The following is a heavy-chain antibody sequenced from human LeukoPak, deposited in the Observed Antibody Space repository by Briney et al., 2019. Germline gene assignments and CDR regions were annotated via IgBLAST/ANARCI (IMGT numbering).Heavy chain of an antibody. CDR3: ARSPISVLRYFDWLKRYGGYFDY. Sequence: GGSLRLSCAASGFTFSSYGMHWVRQAPGKGLEWVAVISYDGSNKYYADSVKGRFTISRDNSKNALYLQMNSLRAEDTAVYYCARSPISVLRYFDWLKRYGGYFDYWGQGTLVTVSS. J-gene: IGHJ4*02. CDR1: GFTFSSYG. D-gene: IGHD3-9*01. V-gene: IGHV3-30*03. CDR2: ISYDGSNK.